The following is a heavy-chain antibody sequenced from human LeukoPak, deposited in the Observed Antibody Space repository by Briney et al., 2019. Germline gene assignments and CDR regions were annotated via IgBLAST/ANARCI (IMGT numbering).Heavy chain of an antibody. CDR2: VYHVYKDT. J-gene: IGHJ3*02. D-gene: IGHD2/OR15-2a*01. CDR1: GYSFAGHW. Sequence: YGYSFAGHWRGWGREMRGEGLEWMGIVYHVYKDTRYSTSFQGQVTISVDTSISTAYLQWSSLKASDTAIYYCVRRGYCDGTGGCHSNPFDIWGQGTMVTVSS. CDR3: VRRGYCDGTGGCHSNPFDI. V-gene: IGHV5-51*01.